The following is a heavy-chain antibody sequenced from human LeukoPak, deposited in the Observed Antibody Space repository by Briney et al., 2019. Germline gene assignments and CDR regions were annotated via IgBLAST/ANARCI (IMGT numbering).Heavy chain of an antibody. CDR1: GGSFSGYY. V-gene: IGHV4-34*01. J-gene: IGHJ6*02. D-gene: IGHD3-3*01. CDR3: ARGRPVEARGLGTWGGYYTQDV. CDR2: INHSGST. Sequence: SETLSLTCAVYGGSFSGYYWSWIRQPPGKGLEWIGEINHSGSTNYNPSLKSRVTISVDTSKNQFSLKLSSVTAADTAVYYCARGRPVEARGLGTWGGYYTQDVWGQGTTVTVSS.